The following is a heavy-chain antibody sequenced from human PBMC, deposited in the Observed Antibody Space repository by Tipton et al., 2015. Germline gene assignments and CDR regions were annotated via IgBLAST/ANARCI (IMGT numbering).Heavy chain of an antibody. V-gene: IGHV4-59*01. Sequence: TLSLTCTVSGGSISSEYWSWIRQPPGKGLEWIGYVFYTGSTYYNPSLESRVTISVDTFENQFSLKLSSATAADTAVYYCARDRPGANYFDYWGQGTLVTMSS. CDR1: GGSISSEY. CDR2: VFYTGST. J-gene: IGHJ4*02. CDR3: ARDRPGANYFDY. D-gene: IGHD7-27*01.